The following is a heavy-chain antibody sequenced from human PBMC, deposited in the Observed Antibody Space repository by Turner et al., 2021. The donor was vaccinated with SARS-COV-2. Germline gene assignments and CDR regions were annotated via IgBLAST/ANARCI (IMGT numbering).Heavy chain of an antibody. CDR1: GGPISSSRYY. V-gene: IGHV4-39*01. CDR3: ARVKSTVTTYYYYYMDV. D-gene: IGHD4-4*01. Sequence: QLPLQESGPGLVNPSETLSLTCSVSGGPISSSRYYWGWIRQPPGKGPEWIGSVYYRGNTYYNPSLESRVTISVDTSNNQFSLKLNSVTAADTAVYYCARVKSTVTTYYYYYMDVWGKGTTVTVSS. CDR2: VYYRGNT. J-gene: IGHJ6*03.